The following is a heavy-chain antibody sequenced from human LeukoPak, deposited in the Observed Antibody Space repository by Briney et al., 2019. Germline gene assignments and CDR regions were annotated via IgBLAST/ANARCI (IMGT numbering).Heavy chain of an antibody. CDR3: RGDSSY. CDR1: GFTVSSNY. D-gene: IGHD2-21*01. J-gene: IGHJ4*02. V-gene: IGHV3-53*01. CDR2: IYSGDIT. Sequence: PGGSLRLSCAASGFTVSSNYMNWVRQAPGKGLEWVSLIYSGDITYYADSVKGRFTISRDNSKNTLYLQMRSLRAEDTAVYYCRGDSSYWGQGTLVTVSS.